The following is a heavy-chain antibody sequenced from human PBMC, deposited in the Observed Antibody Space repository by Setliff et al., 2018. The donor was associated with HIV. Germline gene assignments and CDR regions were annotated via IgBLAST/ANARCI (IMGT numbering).Heavy chain of an antibody. V-gene: IGHV1-18*04. CDR3: ARGPPPPLRYFDWEPLDAFDI. D-gene: IGHD3-9*01. CDR1: GYTFNSYT. CDR2: ISPYNGNT. J-gene: IGHJ3*02. Sequence: ASVKVSCKASGYTFNSYTISWLRQAPGQGLEWMGWISPYNGNTDYAQEMQGRLTMTTDTSTRTAYMDLESLTSDDTALYFCARGPPPPLRYFDWEPLDAFDIWGQGTMVTVSS.